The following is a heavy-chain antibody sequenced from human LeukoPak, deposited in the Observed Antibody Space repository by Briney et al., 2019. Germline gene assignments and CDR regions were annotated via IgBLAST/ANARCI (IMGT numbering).Heavy chain of an antibody. D-gene: IGHD2-15*01. CDR1: GFTFSSYA. Sequence: PGGSLRLSCAASGFTFSSYAMGWVRQAPGKGLGWVSAISGSRGSTYYADSVKGRFTISRDNSKNTLYLQMNSLRAEDTAVYYCAKDPPIVVVAATRITWGQGTLVTVSS. CDR2: ISGSRGST. J-gene: IGHJ5*02. CDR3: AKDPPIVVVAATRIT. V-gene: IGHV3-23*01.